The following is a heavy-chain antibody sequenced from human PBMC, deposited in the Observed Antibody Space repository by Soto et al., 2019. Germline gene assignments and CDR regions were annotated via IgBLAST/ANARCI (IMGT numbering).Heavy chain of an antibody. Sequence: ASVKVSCKVSGYTLTELSMHWVRQAPGKGLEGMGGFDPEDGETIYAQKFQGRVTMTEDTSTDTAYMELSSLISEDTAVYYCATLRTLVPAAMGEGWFDPWGKGTLVTVSS. D-gene: IGHD2-2*01. J-gene: IGHJ5*02. CDR3: ATLRTLVPAAMGEGWFDP. CDR1: GYTLTELS. V-gene: IGHV1-24*01. CDR2: FDPEDGET.